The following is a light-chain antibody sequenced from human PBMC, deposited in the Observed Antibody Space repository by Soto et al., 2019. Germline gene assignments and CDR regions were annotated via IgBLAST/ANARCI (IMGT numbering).Light chain of an antibody. CDR1: QSVGSNY. CDR3: QQYGSSGT. J-gene: IGKJ1*01. CDR2: GAS. V-gene: IGKV3-20*01. Sequence: PGEIAPLSCMARQSVGSNYLSWYQQKPGQAPRLLIYGASNRATGIPDRFSGSGSGTDFTLTISRLEPEDFAVYYCQQYGSSGTFGQGTKVDIK.